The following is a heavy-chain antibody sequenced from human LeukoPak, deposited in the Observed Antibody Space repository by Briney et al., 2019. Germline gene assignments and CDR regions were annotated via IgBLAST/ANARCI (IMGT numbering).Heavy chain of an antibody. CDR2: IKEDGSEK. CDR1: GFSFSGSW. J-gene: IGHJ4*02. D-gene: IGHD1-1*01. CDR3: ARGNWPLDS. Sequence: GGSLRLSCEASGFSFSGSWMSWVRQAPGKGPEWVANIKEDGSEKYYVESVRGRFTISRDNAKGSLYLQMDSLRVEDTAVYYCARGNWPLDSWGQGTLVTVSS. V-gene: IGHV3-7*03.